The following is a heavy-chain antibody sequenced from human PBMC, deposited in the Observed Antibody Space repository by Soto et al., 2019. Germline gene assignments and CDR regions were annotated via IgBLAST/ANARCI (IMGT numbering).Heavy chain of an antibody. CDR2: IIPIFGTA. CDR1: GGTFSSYA. J-gene: IGHJ5*02. Sequence: VKGSCKASGGTFSSYAISWVRQAPGQGLEWMGGIIPIFGTANYAQKFQGRVTITADESTSTAYMELSSLRSEDTAVYYCGRGIAAAAWFDPWGQGTLVTVSS. D-gene: IGHD6-13*01. V-gene: IGHV1-69*01. CDR3: GRGIAAAAWFDP.